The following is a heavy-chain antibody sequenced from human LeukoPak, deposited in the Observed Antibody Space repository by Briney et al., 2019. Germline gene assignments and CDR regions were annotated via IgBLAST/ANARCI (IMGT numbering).Heavy chain of an antibody. J-gene: IGHJ4*02. CDR3: ARGSVGATSFDY. V-gene: IGHV1-2*02. D-gene: IGHD1-26*01. CDR2: INPNSGAT. Sequence: GASVKVSCKASGYTFTGYYMHWVRQAPGQGLEWMGWINPNSGATKYEQKFQGRVTMTRDTSISTAYMELSRLRSDDTAVYYCARGSVGATSFDYWGQGTLVTVSS. CDR1: GYTFTGYY.